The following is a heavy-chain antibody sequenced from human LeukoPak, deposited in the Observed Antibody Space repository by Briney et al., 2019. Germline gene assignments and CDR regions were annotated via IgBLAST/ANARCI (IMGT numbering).Heavy chain of an antibody. CDR1: GGSISSSSYY. Sequence: PSETLSLTCTVSGGSISSSSYYWGWIRQPPGKGLEWIGSIYYSGSTYYNPSLKSRVTISVDTSKNQFSLKLSSVAAADTPVYYCARDYYGSGSYTDAFDIWGQGTIVTVSS. D-gene: IGHD3-10*01. CDR3: ARDYYGSGSYTDAFDI. CDR2: IYYSGST. V-gene: IGHV4-39*07. J-gene: IGHJ3*02.